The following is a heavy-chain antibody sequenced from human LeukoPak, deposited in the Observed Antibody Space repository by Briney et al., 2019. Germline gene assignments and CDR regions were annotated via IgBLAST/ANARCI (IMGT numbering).Heavy chain of an antibody. CDR2: INPNSGGT. D-gene: IGHD3-22*01. Sequence: ASVKVSCKASGYTLTGYYMNWVRQAPGQGLEWMGWINPNSGGTNYGQKFQGRVTMTRDTSISIVYMELSRLRSDDTAVYYCARGPSDSSGYYYEGDAFDIWGQGTVVTVSS. CDR1: GYTLTGYY. J-gene: IGHJ3*02. CDR3: ARGPSDSSGYYYEGDAFDI. V-gene: IGHV1-2*02.